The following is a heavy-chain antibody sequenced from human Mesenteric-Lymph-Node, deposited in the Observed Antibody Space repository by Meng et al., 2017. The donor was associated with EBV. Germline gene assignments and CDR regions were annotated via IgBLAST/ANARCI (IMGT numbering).Heavy chain of an antibody. CDR1: GFSLTSSGVG. CDR3: VHITSYSLIPY. V-gene: IGHV2-5*02. D-gene: IGHD2-21*01. CDR2: IYWDGDK. Sequence: QIPLEEPDPALVNPTQTLTLACTFSGFSLTSSGVGVAWIRQPPGKALEWLAVIYWDGDKRYSPSLDSRLTITKDTSRNQVVFGMTNMDPVDTATYYCVHITSYSLIPYWGQGTLVTVSS. J-gene: IGHJ4*02.